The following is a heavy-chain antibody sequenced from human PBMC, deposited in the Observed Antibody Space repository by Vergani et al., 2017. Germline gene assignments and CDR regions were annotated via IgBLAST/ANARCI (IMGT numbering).Heavy chain of an antibody. V-gene: IGHV1-69*11. CDR2: IIPILGTA. CDR1: GGTFSSYA. Sequence: QVQLVQSGAEVKKPGSSVKVSCKASGGTFSSYAISWVRQAPGQGLEWMGRIIPILGTANYAQKFQGRVTITADESTSTAYMELSSLRSEDTAVYYCARDSGNYDFWSGYYSDWFDPWGQGTLVTVSS. CDR3: ARDSGNYDFWSGYYSDWFDP. J-gene: IGHJ5*02. D-gene: IGHD3-3*01.